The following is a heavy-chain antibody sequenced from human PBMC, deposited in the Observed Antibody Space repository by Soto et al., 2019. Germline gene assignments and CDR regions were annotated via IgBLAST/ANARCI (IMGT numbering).Heavy chain of an antibody. J-gene: IGHJ6*02. V-gene: IGHV1-46*01. D-gene: IGHD6-6*01. CDR1: GYTFTSYY. CDR2: INPSGGST. Sequence: GASVKVSCRASGYTFTSYYMHWVRQAPGQGIELMGIINPSGGSTSYAQKIQGRVTMTRDTSTSTVYMELSSLRSEDTAVYYCARDSSGVSSSAKYYYYGMDVWGQGTTVTVSS. CDR3: ARDSSGVSSSAKYYYYGMDV.